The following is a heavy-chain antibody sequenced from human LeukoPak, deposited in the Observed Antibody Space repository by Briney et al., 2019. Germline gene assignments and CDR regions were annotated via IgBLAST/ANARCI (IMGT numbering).Heavy chain of an antibody. J-gene: IGHJ4*02. V-gene: IGHV1-2*06. CDR2: INPNSGGT. CDR1: GYTFTGYY. D-gene: IGHD2-2*01. CDR3: ARDKKYQLLATPDY. Sequence: ASVKVSCKASGYTFTGYYMHWVRQAPGQGLEWMGRINPNSGGTNYAQKFQGRVTMTRDTSISTAYMELSRLRSDDTAVYYCARDKKYQLLATPDYWGQGTLVTVSS.